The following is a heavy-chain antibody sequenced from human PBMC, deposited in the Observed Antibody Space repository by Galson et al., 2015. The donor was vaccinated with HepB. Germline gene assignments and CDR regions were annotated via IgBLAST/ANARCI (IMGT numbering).Heavy chain of an antibody. J-gene: IGHJ6*02. V-gene: IGHV4-59*08. Sequence: ETLSLTCTVSGGSISDHYWSWIRQSPGKGLEWIGYTYYSDTWTTNYNPSLRSRVTISFDTSNNQVSLELSSVTAADTAMYYCGRQTHHQNPMDVWGQGTTVTVS. D-gene: IGHD1-14*01. CDR3: GRQTHHQNPMDV. CDR1: GGSISDHY. CDR2: TYYSDTWTT.